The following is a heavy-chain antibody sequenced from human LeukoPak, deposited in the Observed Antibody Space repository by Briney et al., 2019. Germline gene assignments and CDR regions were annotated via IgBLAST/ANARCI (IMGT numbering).Heavy chain of an antibody. D-gene: IGHD1-1*01. CDR3: ARDHTTYSMDV. J-gene: IGHJ6*02. V-gene: IGHV4-4*07. Sequence: PSETLSLTCSVSGGSISAYYWSWVRHRAGKGLEWIGRIFPDGTTHYIASLKSRVSMSLDSSKTRFSLSLTSVTAADTAVYFCARDHTTYSMDVWGPGTTVIVS. CDR2: IFPDGTT. CDR1: GGSISAYY.